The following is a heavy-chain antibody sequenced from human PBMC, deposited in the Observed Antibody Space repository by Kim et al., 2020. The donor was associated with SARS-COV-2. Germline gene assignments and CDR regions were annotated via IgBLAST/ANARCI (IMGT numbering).Heavy chain of an antibody. CDR2: ISGSGRTK. J-gene: IGHJ3*02. D-gene: IGHD2-15*01. CDR3: SRDTFCTGGRCSSGSFDI. CDR1: GFNFSDYY. V-gene: IGHV3-11*01. Sequence: GGSLRLSCTASGFNFSDYYMTWVRQPPGKGLEWVSYISGSGRTKHYADSLEGRFTISRDNAGNSLSLQMNNLRADDTAMYYCSRDTFCTGGRCSSGSFDIWGQGTMVTVSS.